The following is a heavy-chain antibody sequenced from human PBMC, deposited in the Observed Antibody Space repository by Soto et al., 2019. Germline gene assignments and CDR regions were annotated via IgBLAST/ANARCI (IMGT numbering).Heavy chain of an antibody. D-gene: IGHD3-10*01. CDR3: ARDPGTRSDY. V-gene: IGHV1-18*01. CDR1: GYTFTSYG. CDR2: ISAYNGNT. J-gene: IGHJ4*01. Sequence: GASVKACCKASGYTFTSYGMSWVQQSHGQGLEWMGWISAYNGNTNYAQKLQGRVTMTTDTSTSTAYMELRSLRSDDTAVYYCARDPGTRSDYWGHGTLVTSPQ.